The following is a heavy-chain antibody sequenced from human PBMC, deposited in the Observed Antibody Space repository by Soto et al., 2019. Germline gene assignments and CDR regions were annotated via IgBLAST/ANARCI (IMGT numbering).Heavy chain of an antibody. V-gene: IGHV3-23*01. CDR1: GFTFSSYA. CDR3: AKGSRGPDY. J-gene: IGHJ4*02. Sequence: EVQLLESGGGLVQPGGSLRLSCAASGFTFSSYAMSWVRQAPGKGLEWVSAISGSGGSTYYADSVKGRFTISIDNPKNTPYLQMNSLRAEDAVVYYCAKGSRGPDYWGQGTLVTVSA. D-gene: IGHD2-2*01. CDR2: ISGSGGST.